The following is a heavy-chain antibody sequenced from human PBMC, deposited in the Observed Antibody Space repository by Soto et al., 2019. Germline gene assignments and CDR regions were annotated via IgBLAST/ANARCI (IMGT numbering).Heavy chain of an antibody. CDR1: GFTFSSYW. D-gene: IGHD3-22*01. V-gene: IGHV3-74*01. CDR2: INTNGNYT. J-gene: IGHJ4*02. CDR3: ARSSNSYLAY. Sequence: GGSLRLSCAASGFTFSSYWMHWVRQAPGKGLVWVSRINTNGNYTTYADSVKGRFTISRDNAKNTLYLQMNSLRVEDTALYYCARSSNSYLAYWGQGTLVTVSS.